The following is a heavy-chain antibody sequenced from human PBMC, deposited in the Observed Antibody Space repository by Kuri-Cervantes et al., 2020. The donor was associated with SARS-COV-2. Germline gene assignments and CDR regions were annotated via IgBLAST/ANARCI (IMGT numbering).Heavy chain of an antibody. CDR2: IYYSGDS. CDR3: ASFSTRGDP. J-gene: IGHJ5*02. V-gene: IGHV4-38-2*02. CDR1: GYSISSGYY. D-gene: IGHD2/OR15-2a*01. Sequence: ESLKISCTVSGYSISSGYYWGWIRQPPGKGLEWIGSIYYSGDSDRNPALKSRVTISVDTSKSQFSLSLSSVTAADTALYYCASFSTRGDPWGQGTLVTVSS.